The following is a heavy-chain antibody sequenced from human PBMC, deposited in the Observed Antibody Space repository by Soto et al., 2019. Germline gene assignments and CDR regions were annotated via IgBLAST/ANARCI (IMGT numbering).Heavy chain of an antibody. CDR1: GYTFTSYG. D-gene: IGHD6-19*01. CDR2: ISAYNGNT. Sequence: ASVKVSCKASGYTFTSYGISWVRQAPGQGLEWMGWISAYNGNTNYAQKLQGRVTMTTDTSTSTAYMELRSLRSDDTAVYCCARVTVIAVAGTVYNWFDPWGQGTLVTVSS. V-gene: IGHV1-18*04. J-gene: IGHJ5*02. CDR3: ARVTVIAVAGTVYNWFDP.